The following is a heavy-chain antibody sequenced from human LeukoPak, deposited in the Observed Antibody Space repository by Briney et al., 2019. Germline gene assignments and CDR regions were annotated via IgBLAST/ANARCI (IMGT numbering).Heavy chain of an antibody. CDR2: ISAYNGNT. CDR1: GYTFTSYG. CDR3: AREGSDRREWFPHTPHYYYYGMDV. Sequence: ASVKVSCKASGYTFTSYGISWVRQAPGQGLEWMGWISAYNGNTNYAQKLQGRVTMTTDTSTSTAYMELRSLRSDDTAVYYCAREGSDRREWFPHTPHYYYYGMDVWGQGTTVTVSS. V-gene: IGHV1-18*01. D-gene: IGHD3-3*01. J-gene: IGHJ6*02.